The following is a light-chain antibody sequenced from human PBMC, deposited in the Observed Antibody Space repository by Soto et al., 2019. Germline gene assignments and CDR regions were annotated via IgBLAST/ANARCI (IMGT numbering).Light chain of an antibody. J-gene: IGKJ1*01. CDR1: QSVNKH. CDR3: QQYGSSGT. Sequence: EIVLTQSPATLSVSPGERATLSCRASQSVNKHLAWYQHKPGQAPRLLIYGASNRATGIPDRFSGSGSGTDFTLTISRLEPEDFAVYYCQQYGSSGTFGQGTKVEIK. V-gene: IGKV3-20*01. CDR2: GAS.